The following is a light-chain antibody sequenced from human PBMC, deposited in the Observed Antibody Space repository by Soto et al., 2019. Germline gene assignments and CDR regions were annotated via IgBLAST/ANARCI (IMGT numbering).Light chain of an antibody. CDR2: DAS. CDR3: QQYANLPLT. CDR1: DDISNY. Sequence: DIQMTQSPSSLSASVGDRVTITCQASDDISNYLNWYQQKPGKAPKVLIYDASHLESGVPSRFRGGGSGTEFTLTISSLQADDVATYYCQQYANLPLTFGPGTKVDIK. V-gene: IGKV1-33*01. J-gene: IGKJ3*01.